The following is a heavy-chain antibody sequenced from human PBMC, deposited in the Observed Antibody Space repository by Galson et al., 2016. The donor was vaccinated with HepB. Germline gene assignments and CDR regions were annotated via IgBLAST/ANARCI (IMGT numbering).Heavy chain of an antibody. Sequence: TLSLTCTVSGGFISSGAYSWNWIRQPPGKGLEWIGYIYYSGDTYYNPSLKSRVALSVDTSKNQFSLKLNSLIAADTAVYYCASLSPAIAAAIWGQGILVTVSS. CDR2: IYYSGDT. CDR3: ASLSPAIAAAI. D-gene: IGHD6-13*01. CDR1: GGFISSGAYS. J-gene: IGHJ4*02. V-gene: IGHV4-30-2*01.